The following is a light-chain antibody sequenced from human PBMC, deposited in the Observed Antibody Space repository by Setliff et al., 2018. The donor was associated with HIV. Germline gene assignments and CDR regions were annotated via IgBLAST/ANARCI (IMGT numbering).Light chain of an antibody. CDR2: EVS. J-gene: IGLJ1*01. CDR1: SNDVGDNNY. Sequence: QSALTQPASVSGSPGQSIIISCTGTSNDVGDNNYVSWYQQHPGKAPKFIIYEVSIRPSGVSTRFSGSKSGNTASLTISGLQAEDEADYYCISYTVNNSPLYVLGSGTKVTV. CDR3: ISYTVNNSPLYV. V-gene: IGLV2-14*01.